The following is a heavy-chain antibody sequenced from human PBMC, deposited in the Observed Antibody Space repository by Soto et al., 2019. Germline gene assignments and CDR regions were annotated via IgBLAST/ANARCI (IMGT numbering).Heavy chain of an antibody. J-gene: IGHJ5*02. V-gene: IGHV4-59*08. CDR1: GGSISSYY. D-gene: IGHD5-12*01. CDR3: ARQIRGYSGYDLGWCDP. CDR2: IYYSGST. Sequence: PSETLSLTCTVSGGSISSYYWSWIRQPPGKGLEWIGYIYYSGSTNYNPSLKSRVTISVDTSKNQFSLKLSSVTAADTAVYYCARQIRGYSGYDLGWCDPWGQGTLVTV.